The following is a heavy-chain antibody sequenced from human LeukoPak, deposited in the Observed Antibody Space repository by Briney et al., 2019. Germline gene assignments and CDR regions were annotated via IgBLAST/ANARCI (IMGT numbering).Heavy chain of an antibody. CDR1: AGSFTGYY. V-gene: IGHV4-34*01. CDR2: INHSGST. Sequence: SETLSLTCAVYAGSFTGYYWSWIRQPPGKGLEWIGEINHSGSTNYNPSLKSRVTISVDTSKNQFSLKLSSVTAADTAVYYCARATYSSSLGYWGQGTLVTVSS. J-gene: IGHJ4*02. CDR3: ARATYSSSLGY. D-gene: IGHD6-13*01.